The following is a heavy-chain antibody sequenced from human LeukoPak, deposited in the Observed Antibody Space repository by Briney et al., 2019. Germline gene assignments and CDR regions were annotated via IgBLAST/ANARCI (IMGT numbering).Heavy chain of an antibody. V-gene: IGHV3-23*01. Sequence: GGSLRLSGAASGFTFSSYAMSWVRQAPGKGLEWVSAISGSGGSTYYADSVKGRFTISRDNSKNTLYLQMNSLRAEDTAVYYCAKDSEFRVITYFDYWGQGTLVTVSS. CDR2: ISGSGGST. CDR3: AKDSEFRVITYFDY. CDR1: GFTFSSYA. D-gene: IGHD3-10*01. J-gene: IGHJ4*02.